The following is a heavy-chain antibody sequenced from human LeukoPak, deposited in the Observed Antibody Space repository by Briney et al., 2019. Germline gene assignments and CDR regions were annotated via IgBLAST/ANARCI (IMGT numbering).Heavy chain of an antibody. J-gene: IGHJ4*02. Sequence: SATLSRTCTVSGGSINSNNYFGGWIRQPPGKGLEWIGSIYYSGSTYYNPSLKSRVTISVDTSKNQFSLRLSSVTAADTAMYYCQSRFLEWLLDYWGQGTLVTVSS. CDR3: QSRFLEWLLDY. D-gene: IGHD3-3*01. V-gene: IGHV4-39*01. CDR1: GGSINSNNYF. CDR2: IYYSGST.